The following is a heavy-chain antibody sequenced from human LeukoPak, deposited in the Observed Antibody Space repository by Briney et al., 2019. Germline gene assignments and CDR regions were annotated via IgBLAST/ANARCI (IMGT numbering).Heavy chain of an antibody. CDR3: ARGRYSGYDYVPNFDY. CDR2: IYHSGST. D-gene: IGHD5-12*01. J-gene: IGHJ4*02. V-gene: IGHV4-34*01. Sequence: SETLSLTCAVYGGSFSGYYWSWIRQPPGKGLEWIGEIYHSGSTNYNPSLKSRVTISVDKSKNQFSLKLSSVTAADTAVYYCARGRYSGYDYVPNFDYWGQGTLVTVSS. CDR1: GGSFSGYY.